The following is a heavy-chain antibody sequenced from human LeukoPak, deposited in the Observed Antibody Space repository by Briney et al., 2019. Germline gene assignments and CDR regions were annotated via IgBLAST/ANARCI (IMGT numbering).Heavy chain of an antibody. J-gene: IGHJ2*01. CDR3: ARGSDHYDSSGYRYFDL. D-gene: IGHD3-22*01. CDR2: IYYSGST. Sequence: SETLSLTCSVSAGSISRYYWSWIRQPPGKGLEWIGYIYYSGSTDYNPSLKSRVTISVDTSKNQFSLKLSSVTAADTAVYYCARGSDHYDSSGYRYFDLWGRGTLATVSS. V-gene: IGHV4-59*01. CDR1: AGSISRYY.